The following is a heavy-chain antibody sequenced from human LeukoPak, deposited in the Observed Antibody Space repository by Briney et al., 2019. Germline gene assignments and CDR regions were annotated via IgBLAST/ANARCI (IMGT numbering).Heavy chain of an antibody. CDR2: ISAYNGNT. J-gene: IGHJ6*02. CDR1: GYTFTSYG. V-gene: IGHV1-18*01. CDR3: AGADDFWSGYPIYYYYGMDV. Sequence: ASVKVSCKASGYTFTSYGISWVRQAPGQGLEWMGWISAYNGNTNYAQKLQGRVTMTTDTSASTAYMELSSLRSEDTAVYYCAGADDFWSGYPIYYYYGMDVWGQGTTVTVSS. D-gene: IGHD3-3*01.